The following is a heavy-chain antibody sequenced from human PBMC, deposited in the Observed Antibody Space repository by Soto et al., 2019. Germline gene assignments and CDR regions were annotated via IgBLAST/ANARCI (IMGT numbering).Heavy chain of an antibody. J-gene: IGHJ6*02. Sequence: SETLSLTCAVYGGSFSGYYWSWIRQPPGKGLEWIGEINHSGSTNYNPSLKSRVTISVDTSKNQFSLKLSSVTAADTAVYYCARGQAGYCSSNSCYYYYGMDVWGQGTTVTVSS. CDR1: GGSFSGYY. CDR3: ARGQAGYCSSNSCYYYYGMDV. D-gene: IGHD2-2*01. CDR2: INHSGST. V-gene: IGHV4-34*01.